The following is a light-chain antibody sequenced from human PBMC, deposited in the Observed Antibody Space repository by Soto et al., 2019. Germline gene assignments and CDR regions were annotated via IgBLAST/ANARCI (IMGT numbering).Light chain of an antibody. CDR2: DVS. J-gene: IGLJ1*01. CDR3: TSYTSSSSYV. V-gene: IGLV2-14*03. CDR1: SSDIGGYNY. Sequence: QSALTQPASVSGSPGQSITISCTGTSSDIGGYNYVSWYLQHPGKAPKLMIFDVSNRPSGVSNRFSGSKSDYTASLTISGLQAEDEADYYCTSYTSSSSYVFGTGTEVTVL.